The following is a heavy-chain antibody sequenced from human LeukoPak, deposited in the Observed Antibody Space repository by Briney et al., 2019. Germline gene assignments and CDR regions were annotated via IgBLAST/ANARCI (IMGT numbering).Heavy chain of an antibody. J-gene: IGHJ4*02. CDR3: ARDLKYCTSGVCYRRLDY. V-gene: IGHV3-33*08. CDR2: IWYDGSNK. D-gene: IGHD2-8*01. CDR1: GFTFSSYG. Sequence: GGSLRLSCAASGFTFSSYGMHWVRQAPGKGLEWVAVIWYDGSNKYYADSVKGRFTISRDNSKNTLYLQMNSLRAEDTAVYYCARDLKYCTSGVCYRRLDYWGQGTLVTVSS.